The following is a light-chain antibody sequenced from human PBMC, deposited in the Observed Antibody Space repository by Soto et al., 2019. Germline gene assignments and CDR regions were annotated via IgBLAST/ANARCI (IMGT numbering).Light chain of an antibody. CDR3: SSYTSSNTVI. CDR1: SSDIGVYNY. Sequence: QSALTQPASVSGSPGQSITISCTGTSSDIGVYNYVSWYQQLPDKAPKLMIYEVTHRPSGVSDRFSASKSGNTASLTISGLQAEDEADYYCSSYTSSNTVIFGGGTKLTVL. J-gene: IGLJ2*01. CDR2: EVT. V-gene: IGLV2-14*01.